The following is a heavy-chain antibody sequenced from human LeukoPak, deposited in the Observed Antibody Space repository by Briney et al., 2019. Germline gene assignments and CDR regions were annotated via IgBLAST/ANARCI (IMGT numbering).Heavy chain of an antibody. V-gene: IGHV1-69*06. Sequence: ASVKVSCKASGGTFSSYAISWVRQAPGQGLEWMGGIIPIFGTANYAQKFQGRVTITADKSTSTAYMELSSLRSEDTAVYYCARAWSSWYNGYSSFDYWGQGTLVTVSS. J-gene: IGHJ4*02. D-gene: IGHD6-13*01. CDR3: ARAWSSWYNGYSSFDY. CDR1: GGTFSSYA. CDR2: IIPIFGTA.